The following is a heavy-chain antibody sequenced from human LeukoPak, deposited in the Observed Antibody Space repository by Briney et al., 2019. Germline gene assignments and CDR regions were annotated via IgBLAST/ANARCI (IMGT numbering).Heavy chain of an antibody. CDR3: ARGDYGESWFDP. Sequence: ASVKVSSKASVYTFTGYYMHWVRQAPGQGLEWMGWINPNSGGTNYAQKFQGRVTMTRDTSISTAYMELSRLRSDDTAVYYCARGDYGESWFDPWGQGTLVTVTS. V-gene: IGHV1-2*02. D-gene: IGHD4-17*01. J-gene: IGHJ5*02. CDR2: INPNSGGT. CDR1: VYTFTGYY.